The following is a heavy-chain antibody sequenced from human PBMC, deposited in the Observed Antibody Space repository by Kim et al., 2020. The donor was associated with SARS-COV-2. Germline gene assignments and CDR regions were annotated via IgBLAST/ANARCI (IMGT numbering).Heavy chain of an antibody. CDR1: GYSFTSYW. J-gene: IGHJ6*02. V-gene: IGHV5-51*01. CDR3: ARGPVAGAPPDGMDV. D-gene: IGHD6-19*01. CDR2: IYPGDSDT. Sequence: GESLKISCKGSGYSFTSYWIGWVRQMPGKGLEWMGIIYPGDSDTRYSPSFQGQVTISADKSISTAYLQWSSLKASDTAMYYCARGPVAGAPPDGMDVWGQGTTVTVSS.